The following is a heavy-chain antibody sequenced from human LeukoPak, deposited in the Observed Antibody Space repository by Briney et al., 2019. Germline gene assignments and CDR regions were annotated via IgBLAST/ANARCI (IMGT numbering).Heavy chain of an antibody. CDR1: GGSISSGGYS. CDR3: ARDNKRAYGMDV. V-gene: IGHV4-61*08. CDR2: IYYSGST. Sequence: SETLSLTCAGSGGSISSGGYSWSWIRQPPGKGLEWIGYIYYSGSTNYNPSLKSRVTISVDTSKNQSSLKLSSVTAADTAVYYCARDNKRAYGMDVWGQGTTVTVSS. J-gene: IGHJ6*02. D-gene: IGHD1/OR15-1a*01.